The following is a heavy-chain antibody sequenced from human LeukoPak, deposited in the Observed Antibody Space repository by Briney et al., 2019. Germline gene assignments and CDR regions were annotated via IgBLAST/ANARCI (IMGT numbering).Heavy chain of an antibody. V-gene: IGHV3-7*01. CDR2: IKQDGSEK. D-gene: IGHD2-21*02. CDR1: GFTFSSYW. J-gene: IGHJ5*02. CDR3: ARDGRGYCGGDCFLSWFDP. Sequence: GGSLRLSCAASGFTFSSYWMGWVRQAPGKGLEWVANIKQDGSEKYYVDSVKGRFTISRDNAKNSLYLQMSSLRAEDTAVYYCARDGRGYCGGDCFLSWFDPWGQGTLVTVSS.